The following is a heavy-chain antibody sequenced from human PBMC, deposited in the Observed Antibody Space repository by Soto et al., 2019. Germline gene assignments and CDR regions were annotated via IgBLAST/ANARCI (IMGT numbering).Heavy chain of an antibody. CDR3: ARDTIVVVPAANRTFYYDYGMDV. V-gene: IGHV3-30-3*01. CDR2: ISYDGSNK. J-gene: IGHJ6*02. Sequence: PGGSLRLSCAASGFTFSSYAMHWVRQAPGKGLEWVAVISYDGSNKYYADSVKGRFTISRDNSKNTLYLQMNSLRAEDTAVYYCARDTIVVVPAANRTFYYDYGMDVWGQGTTVTVSS. CDR1: GFTFSSYA. D-gene: IGHD2-2*01.